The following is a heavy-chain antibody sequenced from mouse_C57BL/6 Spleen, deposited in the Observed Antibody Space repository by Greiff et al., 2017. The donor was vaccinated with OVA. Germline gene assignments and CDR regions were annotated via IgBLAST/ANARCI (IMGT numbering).Heavy chain of an antibody. J-gene: IGHJ4*01. CDR3: ARHSPRVGAMDY. Sequence: EVKLMESGGGLVQPGGSLKLSCAASGFTFSDIYMYWVRQTPEKRLEWVAYISNGGGSTYYPDTVKGRFTISRDNAKNTLYLQMSRLKSEDTAMYYCARHSPRVGAMDYWGQGTSVTVSS. CDR1: GFTFSDIY. CDR2: ISNGGGST. D-gene: IGHD1-1*01. V-gene: IGHV5-12*01.